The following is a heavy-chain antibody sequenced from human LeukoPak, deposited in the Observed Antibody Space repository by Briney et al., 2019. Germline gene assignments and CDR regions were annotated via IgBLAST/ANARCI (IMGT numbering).Heavy chain of an antibody. D-gene: IGHD5-12*01. CDR2: INHSGST. J-gene: IGHJ5*02. V-gene: IGHV4-34*01. CDR1: GGSFSGYY. CDR3: ARGRTSAGGYSGHDWGDWFDP. Sequence: SETLSLTCAVYGGSFSGYYWSWIRQPPGKGLEWIGEINHSGSTNYNPSLKSRVTISVDTSKNQFSLKLSSVTAADTAVYYCARGRTSAGGYSGHDWGDWFDPWGQGTLVTVSS.